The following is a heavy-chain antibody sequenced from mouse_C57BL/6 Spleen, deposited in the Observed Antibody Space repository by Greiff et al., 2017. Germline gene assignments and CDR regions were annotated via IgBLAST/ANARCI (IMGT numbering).Heavy chain of an antibody. Sequence: QVQLKQSGAELVKPGASVKMSCKASGYTFTTYPIEWMKQNHGKSLEWIGNFHPYNDDTTYNEKFKGKATLTVEKSSSTVYLELSRLTSDDSAVYYCARRSNYVGYFDVWGTGTTVTVSS. J-gene: IGHJ1*03. V-gene: IGHV1-47*01. CDR2: FHPYNDDT. CDR3: ARRSNYVGYFDV. CDR1: GYTFTTYP. D-gene: IGHD2-5*01.